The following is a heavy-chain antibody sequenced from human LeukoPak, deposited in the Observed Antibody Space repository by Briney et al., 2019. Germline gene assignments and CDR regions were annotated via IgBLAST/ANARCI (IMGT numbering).Heavy chain of an antibody. V-gene: IGHV3-23*01. Sequence: GGSLRLSCAASGFTFSSYAMSWVRQAPGKGLERVSVISGSGGTTYYADSVKGRFTISRDNSKNTLYLQMNSLRAEDTAVYYCAKGAGLHYYYYMDVWGKGTTVTVSS. CDR1: GFTFSSYA. CDR3: AKGAGLHYYYYMDV. J-gene: IGHJ6*03. CDR2: ISGSGGTT. D-gene: IGHD5-18*01.